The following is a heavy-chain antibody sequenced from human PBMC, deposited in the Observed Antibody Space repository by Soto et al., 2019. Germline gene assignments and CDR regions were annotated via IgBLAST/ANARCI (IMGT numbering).Heavy chain of an antibody. Sequence: EVQLLESGGGLVQPGGSLRLSCAASGFTFGNYAMSWVRQAPGKGLEWVSAISGDSGSTYYADSVKGRFIVSRDNSKNTLYLQMNSLRAEDTAVYYCARLPKGSTVTSWGQGTLVTVSS. J-gene: IGHJ4*02. D-gene: IGHD4-17*01. V-gene: IGHV3-23*01. CDR3: ARLPKGSTVTS. CDR1: GFTFGNYA. CDR2: ISGDSGST.